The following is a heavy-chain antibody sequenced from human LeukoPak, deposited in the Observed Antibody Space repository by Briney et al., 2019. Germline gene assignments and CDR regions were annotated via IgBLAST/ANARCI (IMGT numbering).Heavy chain of an antibody. CDR2: IGGSVGSA. D-gene: IGHD6-25*01. V-gene: IGHV3-23*01. CDR1: GFIFSDYL. J-gene: IGHJ4*02. Sequence: GGSLRLSCAASGFIFSDYLMNWVRQAPGKGLEWVSGIGGSVGSAYADSVKGRFTISRDDSKNTLFLQMNSLRAEGTAFYYCAKSYTSGSYVVDYWGQGTLVTVSS. CDR3: AKSYTSGSYVVDY.